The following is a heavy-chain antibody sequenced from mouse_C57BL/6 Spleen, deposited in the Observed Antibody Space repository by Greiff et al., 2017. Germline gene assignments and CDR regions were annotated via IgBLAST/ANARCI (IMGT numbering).Heavy chain of an antibody. CDR2: IWSGGST. CDR3: ARGGNSYAMDY. J-gene: IGHJ4*01. D-gene: IGHD2-1*01. Sequence: VQLVESGPGLVQPSQSLSITCTVSGFSLTSYGVHWVRQSPGKGLEWLGVIWSGGSTDYNAAFISSLSIITDKSKSQVFFKMNSLQADDTAIYYCARGGNSYAMDYWGQGTSVTVSS. CDR1: GFSLTSYG. V-gene: IGHV2-2*01.